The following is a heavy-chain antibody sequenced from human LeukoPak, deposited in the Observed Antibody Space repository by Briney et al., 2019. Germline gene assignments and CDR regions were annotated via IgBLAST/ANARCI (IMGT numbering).Heavy chain of an antibody. V-gene: IGHV3-30*02. CDR3: ARGSGWYENWFDP. D-gene: IGHD6-19*01. CDR1: GFTFSSYG. J-gene: IGHJ5*02. CDR2: IWYDGSNK. Sequence: GGSLRLSCAASGFTFSSYGMHWVRQAPGKGLEWVAFIWYDGSNKYYADSVKGRFTISRDNSKNTLYLQMNSPRAEDTAVYYCARGSGWYENWFDPWGQGTLVTVSS.